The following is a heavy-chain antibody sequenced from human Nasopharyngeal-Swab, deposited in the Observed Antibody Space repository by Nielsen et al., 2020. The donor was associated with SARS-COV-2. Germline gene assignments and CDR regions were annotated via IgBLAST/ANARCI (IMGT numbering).Heavy chain of an antibody. CDR1: GGSISSYY. D-gene: IGHD3-22*01. V-gene: IGHV4-59*01. CDR2: IYYSGST. J-gene: IGHJ6*03. CDR3: ARVFDYYDSSGYYIRYYYYYMDV. Sequence: SETLSLTCTVSGGSISSYYWSWIRQPPGKGLEWIGYIYYSGSTNYNPSLKSRVTISVDTSKNQFSLKLSSVTAADTAAYYCARVFDYYDSSGYYIRYYYYYMDVWGKGTTVTVSS.